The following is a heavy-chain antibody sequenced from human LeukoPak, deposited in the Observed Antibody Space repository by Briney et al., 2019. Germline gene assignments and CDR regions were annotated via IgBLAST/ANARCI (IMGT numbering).Heavy chain of an antibody. D-gene: IGHD6-13*01. V-gene: IGHV1-46*01. CDR3: ARVIAAAPYAWFDP. J-gene: IGHJ5*02. CDR1: GYTFTSYY. Sequence: GASVKVSCKASGYTFTSYYIHWVRQAPGEGLEWMGIINPSGGSTSYAQKFQGRVTMTRDMSTSTAYMELSSLRSEDTAVYYCARVIAAAPYAWFDPWGQGTLVTVSS. CDR2: INPSGGST.